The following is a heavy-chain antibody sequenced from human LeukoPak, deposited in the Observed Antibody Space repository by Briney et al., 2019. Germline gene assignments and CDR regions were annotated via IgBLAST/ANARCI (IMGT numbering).Heavy chain of an antibody. J-gene: IGHJ4*02. CDR1: EFSVGSNY. CDR2: ISDTGNT. V-gene: IGHV3-53*01. Sequence: GGSLRLSCAASEFSVGSNYMTWVRQAPGKGLEWVSAISDTGNTYHADSVKGRFTISRDSSKNTLFLQMNRLRPEDAAVYYCAKAPVTTCRGAFCYPFDYWGLGTLVTVSS. D-gene: IGHD2-15*01. CDR3: AKAPVTTCRGAFCYPFDY.